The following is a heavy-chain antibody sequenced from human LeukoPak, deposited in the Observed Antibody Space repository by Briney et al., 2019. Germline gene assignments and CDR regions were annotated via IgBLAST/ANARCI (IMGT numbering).Heavy chain of an antibody. Sequence: PGGSLRLSCAASGFTFSSYGMSRVRQAPGKGLEWVANIKQDGSEKYYVDSVKGRFTISRDNAKNSLYLQMNSLRAEDTAVYYCARVFAYYDSSGYYTLFDYWGQGTLVTVSS. D-gene: IGHD3-22*01. J-gene: IGHJ4*02. CDR3: ARVFAYYDSSGYYTLFDY. CDR2: IKQDGSEK. V-gene: IGHV3-7*01. CDR1: GFTFSSYG.